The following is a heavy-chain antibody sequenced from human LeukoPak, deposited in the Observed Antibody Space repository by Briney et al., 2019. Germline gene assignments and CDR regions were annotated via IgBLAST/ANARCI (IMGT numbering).Heavy chain of an antibody. Sequence: GSLRLSCAASGFTVSNNYMSWVRQAPGKGLEWVSVTYSGGSTYYPDSVKGRFTISRDNSKNTLYLQMNSLRAEDTAVYYCVRDLNLWGQGTLVTVSS. V-gene: IGHV3-66*01. CDR1: GFTVSNNY. CDR3: VRDLNL. J-gene: IGHJ4*02. CDR2: TYSGGST.